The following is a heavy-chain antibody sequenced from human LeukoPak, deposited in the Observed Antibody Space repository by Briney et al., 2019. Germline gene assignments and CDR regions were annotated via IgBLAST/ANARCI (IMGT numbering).Heavy chain of an antibody. J-gene: IGHJ4*02. V-gene: IGHV3-7*01. CDR3: AGGKDYADGVIEY. D-gene: IGHD3-16*01. CDR2: IKQDGSEK. CDR1: GFTFSDYW. Sequence: GGSLRLSCVASGFTFSDYWMTLVRQAPGKGLEWVANIKQDGSEKYYVDSLKGRFIISRDNAKNLLYLQMNSLRAEDTAVYYCAGGKDYADGVIEYWGERTLVTVSS.